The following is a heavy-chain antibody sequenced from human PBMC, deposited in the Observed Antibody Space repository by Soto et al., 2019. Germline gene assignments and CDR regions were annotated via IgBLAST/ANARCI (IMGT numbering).Heavy chain of an antibody. Sequence: SETLSLTCAVSRFSISSSYWWGWIRQPPGKGLEWIGYIYYSGSTYYNPSLKSRVTMSIDTSKNQFSLKLSSVTAVDTSVYYCARTRGGYYDSRGFPFDYWGLGTLVTVSS. CDR2: IYYSGST. J-gene: IGHJ4*02. D-gene: IGHD3-22*01. CDR1: RFSISSSYW. V-gene: IGHV4-28*01. CDR3: ARTRGGYYDSRGFPFDY.